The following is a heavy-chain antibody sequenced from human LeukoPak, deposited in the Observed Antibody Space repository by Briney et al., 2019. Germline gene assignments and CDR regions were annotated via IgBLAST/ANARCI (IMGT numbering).Heavy chain of an antibody. D-gene: IGHD6-19*01. Sequence: ASVKVSCKASGYTFTGFYIHWVRQAPGQGLGWMGWTNTNSGGTNYAQKFQGRVTMTRDTSISTAYMELSRLRSDDTAVYYCARVTGVAVAGTDYYYYGMDVWGQGTTVTVSS. CDR3: ARVTGVAVAGTDYYYYGMDV. CDR2: TNTNSGGT. CDR1: GYTFTGFY. J-gene: IGHJ6*02. V-gene: IGHV1-2*02.